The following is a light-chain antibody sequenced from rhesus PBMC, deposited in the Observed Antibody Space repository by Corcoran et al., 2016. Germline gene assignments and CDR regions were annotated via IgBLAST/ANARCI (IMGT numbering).Light chain of an antibody. CDR3: HQYSNWWS. Sequence: EIVLTQSPATLSLSPGERAILSCRASQSVSRSLVWYPQKPEQPPSLLIYATSNRAPGTPHRFSGSGSGTDFTLTISSLKPEDFAVYYCHQYSNWWSFGQGTKVEIK. CDR2: ATS. J-gene: IGKJ1*01. V-gene: IGKV3-42*03. CDR1: QSVSRS.